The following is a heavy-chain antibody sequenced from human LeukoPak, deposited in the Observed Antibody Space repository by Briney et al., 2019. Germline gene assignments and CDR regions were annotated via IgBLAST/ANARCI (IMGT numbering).Heavy chain of an antibody. Sequence: SETLSLTCSVSGVSISNYFWSWIRQSAGKGLEWIGRDSIRGGTNYNPSLASRASMSIDTSKSQFSLKLTSVIAADTAVYYCARGPLMSAGGGVDPWGQGTLVIVSS. V-gene: IGHV4-4*07. CDR1: GVSISNYF. D-gene: IGHD6-13*01. CDR3: ARGPLMSAGGGVDP. J-gene: IGHJ5*02. CDR2: DSIRGGT.